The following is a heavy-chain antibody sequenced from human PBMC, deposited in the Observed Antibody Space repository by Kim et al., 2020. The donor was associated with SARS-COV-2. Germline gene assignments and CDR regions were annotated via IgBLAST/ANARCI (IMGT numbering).Heavy chain of an antibody. J-gene: IGHJ5*02. CDR1: GFTFSSYS. CDR3: ARKGATAMVTATVWFDP. CDR2: ISSSSSYI. Sequence: GGSLRLSCAASGFTFSSYSMNWVRQAPGKGLEWVSSISSSSSYIYYADSVKGRFTISRDNAKNSLYLQMNSLRAEDTAVYYCARKGATAMVTATVWFDPWGQGTLVTVSS. D-gene: IGHD5-18*01. V-gene: IGHV3-21*01.